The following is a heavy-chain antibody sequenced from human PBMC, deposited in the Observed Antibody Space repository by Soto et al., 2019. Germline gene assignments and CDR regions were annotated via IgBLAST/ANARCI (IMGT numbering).Heavy chain of an antibody. J-gene: IGHJ4*02. V-gene: IGHV4-59*08. CDR3: ARGGWRLIDY. CDR1: AGSISNYY. CDR2: IYYSGST. Sequence: QVQLQESGPGLVKPSETLSLTWTVSAGSISNYYWCWIRQPPGKGLEWIAYIYYSGSTNYNPSLKSRVTISVDTSKNQFSLKLSSVTPADTSVYYCARGGWRLIDYWGQGALVTVSS. D-gene: IGHD2-21*02.